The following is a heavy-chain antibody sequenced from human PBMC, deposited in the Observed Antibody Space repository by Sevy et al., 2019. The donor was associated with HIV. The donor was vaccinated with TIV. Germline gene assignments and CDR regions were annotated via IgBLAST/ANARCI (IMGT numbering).Heavy chain of an antibody. Sequence: GGSLRLSCAASGFTFSHYAMHWIRQAPGKGLEWVAAISFDGASRNYADSVRGRFTISRDDFKNTVHLHMRGLRSEDTAVYFCAKDPALTTEWVVFDSWGTGTLVTVSS. CDR3: AKDPALTTEWVVFDS. CDR2: ISFDGASR. J-gene: IGHJ4*02. V-gene: IGHV3-30*18. D-gene: IGHD4-17*01. CDR1: GFTFSHYA.